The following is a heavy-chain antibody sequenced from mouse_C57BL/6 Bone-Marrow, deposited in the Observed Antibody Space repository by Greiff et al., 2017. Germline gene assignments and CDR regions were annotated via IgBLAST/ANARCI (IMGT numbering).Heavy chain of an antibody. V-gene: IGHV1-85*01. CDR2: IYPRDGST. CDR3: ARLAYYSNYWYFDV. Sequence: VQRVESGPELVKPGASVKLSCKASGYTFTSYDINWVKQRPGQGLEWIGWIYPRDGSTKYNEKFKGKATLTVDTSSSTAYMELHSLTSDDSAVYFCARLAYYSNYWYFDVWGTGTTVTVSS. J-gene: IGHJ1*03. D-gene: IGHD2-5*01. CDR1: GYTFTSYD.